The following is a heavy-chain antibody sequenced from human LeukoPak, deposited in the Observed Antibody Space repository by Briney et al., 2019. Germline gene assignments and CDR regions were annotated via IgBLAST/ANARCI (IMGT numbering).Heavy chain of an antibody. D-gene: IGHD6-13*01. Sequence: SETLSLTCTVSGGSISSSSYYWGWIRQPPGKGLEWIGSIYYSGSTYYNPSLKSRVTISVDTSKNQFSLKLSSVTAADTAVYYCAREEPGSSSWYGKNWFDPWGQGTLVTVSS. CDR2: IYYSGST. CDR1: GGSISSSSYY. J-gene: IGHJ5*02. CDR3: AREEPGSSSWYGKNWFDP. V-gene: IGHV4-39*07.